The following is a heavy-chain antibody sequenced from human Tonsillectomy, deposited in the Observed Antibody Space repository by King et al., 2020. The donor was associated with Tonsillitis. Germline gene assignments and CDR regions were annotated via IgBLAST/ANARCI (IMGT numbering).Heavy chain of an antibody. Sequence: HVQLQESGPGLVKPSETLSLTCTVSGGSISSYYWSWIRQPPGKGLEWIGYIYYSGSTNYNPSLKSRVTISVDTSKNQFSLKLSSVTAADTAVYYCASTPARGGYSYGDDAFDIWGQGTMVTVSS. CDR2: IYYSGST. CDR1: GGSISSYY. CDR3: ASTPARGGYSYGDDAFDI. V-gene: IGHV4-59*01. D-gene: IGHD5-18*01. J-gene: IGHJ3*02.